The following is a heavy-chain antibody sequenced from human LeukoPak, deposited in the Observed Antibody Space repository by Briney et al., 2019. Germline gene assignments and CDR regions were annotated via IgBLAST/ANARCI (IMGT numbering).Heavy chain of an antibody. Sequence: PSETLSLTCTVSGGSISSYYWSWIRQPPGKGLEWIGYIYYSGSTNYNPSLKSRVTISVDTSQNHFSLKLSSVTAADTAMYYCASGYNNWGLYERGAFDLWGQGTMVTVSS. CDR2: IYYSGST. CDR1: GGSISSYY. D-gene: IGHD7-27*01. J-gene: IGHJ3*01. V-gene: IGHV4-59*01. CDR3: ASGYNNWGLYERGAFDL.